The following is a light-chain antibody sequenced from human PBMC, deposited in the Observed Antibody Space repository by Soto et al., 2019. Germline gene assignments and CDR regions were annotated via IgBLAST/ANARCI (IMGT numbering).Light chain of an antibody. J-gene: IGKJ1*01. CDR1: QAVNAR. Sequence: EIVLTQSPATLSSFPGDRVTLSCRASQAVNARLAWYQHRPGQAPRLLIYLASNRAAGVPARFSGSGSGIDVALTIGDVEPEDFAVYYCHQRQSWPRTFGQGTTVDI. V-gene: IGKV3-11*01. CDR3: HQRQSWPRT. CDR2: LAS.